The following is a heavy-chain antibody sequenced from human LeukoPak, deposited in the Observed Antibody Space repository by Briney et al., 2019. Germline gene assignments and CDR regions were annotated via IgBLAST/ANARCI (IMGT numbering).Heavy chain of an antibody. CDR3: AKDSMTTVTYRDY. Sequence: QPGGSLRLSCAASGFTFSSYAMSWVRQAPGKGLEWVSAISGSGGSTYYADSVKGRFTISRDNSKNTLYLQMNSLKAEDTAVYYRAKDSMTTVTYRDYWGQGTLVTVSS. CDR1: GFTFSSYA. D-gene: IGHD4-11*01. J-gene: IGHJ4*02. V-gene: IGHV3-23*01. CDR2: ISGSGGST.